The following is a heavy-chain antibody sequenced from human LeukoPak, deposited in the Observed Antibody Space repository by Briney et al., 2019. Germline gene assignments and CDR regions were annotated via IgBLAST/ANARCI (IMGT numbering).Heavy chain of an antibody. D-gene: IGHD5-12*01. CDR2: IWYDGSNK. J-gene: IGHJ6*02. CDR3: ARGPDIVATIVYYYYGMDV. Sequence: GGSLRLSCAASGFTFSSYGMHWVRQAPGKGLEWVAVIWYDGSNKYYADSVKDRFTISRDNSKNTLCLQMNSLRAEDTAVYYCARGPDIVATIVYYYYGMDVWGQGTTVTVSS. V-gene: IGHV3-33*01. CDR1: GFTFSSYG.